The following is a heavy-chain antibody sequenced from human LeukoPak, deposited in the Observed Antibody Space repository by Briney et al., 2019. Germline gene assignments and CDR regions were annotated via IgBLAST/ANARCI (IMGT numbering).Heavy chain of an antibody. D-gene: IGHD2-21*01. CDR1: GYSINSGYY. V-gene: IGHV4-38-2*02. CDR3: ARGDCSGSICYSPMDV. J-gene: IGHJ6*03. Sequence: SETLSLTCTVSGYSINSGYYWVWIRQPPGKGLEWIGSIYRSGSTNYSPSLKSRVTISVDTSKNQFSLKVSSVTAADTAVYYCARGDCSGSICYSPMDVWGTGTTVTVSS. CDR2: IYRSGST.